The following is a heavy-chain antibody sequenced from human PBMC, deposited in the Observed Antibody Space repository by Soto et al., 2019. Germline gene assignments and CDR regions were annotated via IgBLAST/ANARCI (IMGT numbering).Heavy chain of an antibody. CDR2: ISYDGNNK. CDR3: ARDHGMFLSYYYYGMDV. D-gene: IGHD3-10*02. J-gene: IGHJ6*02. CDR1: GFTFSRFS. V-gene: IGHV3-30-3*01. Sequence: QVQLVESGGGVVQPGRSLRLSCAASGFTFSRFSMHWVRQAPGKGLAWVAVISYDGNNKHFAESVKGRFSISRDDSKNTLYLEMNNLRGDDSAVYYCARDHGMFLSYYYYGMDVWGQATTVTVSS.